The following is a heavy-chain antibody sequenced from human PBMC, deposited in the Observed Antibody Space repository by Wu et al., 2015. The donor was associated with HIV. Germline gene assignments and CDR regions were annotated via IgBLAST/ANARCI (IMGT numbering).Heavy chain of an antibody. D-gene: IGHD2-2*01. J-gene: IGHJ4*01. CDR3: AKVVAPAVATYYFDY. CDR2: INPNSGGT. Sequence: QVQLVQSGAEVKKPGASVKVSCKASGYTFTGYYMYWVRQAPGQGLEWMGWINPNSGGTNYAQKFQGRVTMTRDTSISTVYMELSRLRSDDTAVYYCAKVVAPAVATYYFDYWGQERWSPSPQ. V-gene: IGHV1-2*02. CDR1: GYTFTGYY.